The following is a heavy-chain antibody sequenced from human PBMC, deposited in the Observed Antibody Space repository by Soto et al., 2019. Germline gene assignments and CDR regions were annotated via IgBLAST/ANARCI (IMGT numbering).Heavy chain of an antibody. CDR1: GDSISRGGNY. J-gene: IGHJ4*02. CDR3: ARARIIIQPSPTPTTLIFDS. CDR2: IYHSGDT. Sequence: PSETLSLTCIVSGDSISRGGNYWSWIRQLPGKGLEWIGYIYHSGDTYYNPSLKSRLTISLDRSQNHFSLKLTSETAADTALYYCARARIIIQPSPTPTTLIFDSCGQGTLVTVSS. D-gene: IGHD3-10*01. V-gene: IGHV4-31*03.